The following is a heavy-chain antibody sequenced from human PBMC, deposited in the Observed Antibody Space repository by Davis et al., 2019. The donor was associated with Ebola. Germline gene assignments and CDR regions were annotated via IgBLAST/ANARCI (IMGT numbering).Heavy chain of an antibody. D-gene: IGHD3-3*02. CDR2: FGTGGDT. V-gene: IGHV3-23*01. CDR3: VKDSSNFWFDI. Sequence: GESLKISCETSGFIFSNYVMSWVRQAPGKGLEWVSTFGTGGDTYYADSVKGRFAISRDNSRGTLYLQMNSLRVEDSAIYYCVKDSSNFWFDIWGQGTLVTVSS. J-gene: IGHJ3*02. CDR1: GFIFSNYV.